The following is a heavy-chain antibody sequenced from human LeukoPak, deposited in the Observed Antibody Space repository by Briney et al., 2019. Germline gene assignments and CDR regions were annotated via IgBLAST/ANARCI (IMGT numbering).Heavy chain of an antibody. CDR2: IKQDGSEK. D-gene: IGHD2-21*02. CDR1: GFTFSGFW. CDR3: AKSAAEVTAMTLDY. J-gene: IGHJ4*02. V-gene: IGHV3-7*02. Sequence: GESLRLSCAASGFTFSGFWMSWVRQAPGKGLEWVANIKQDGSEKSYVDSVKGRFTISRDNAKNSLYLQMNSLRVEDTAVYYCAKSAAEVTAMTLDYWGQGTLVTVSS.